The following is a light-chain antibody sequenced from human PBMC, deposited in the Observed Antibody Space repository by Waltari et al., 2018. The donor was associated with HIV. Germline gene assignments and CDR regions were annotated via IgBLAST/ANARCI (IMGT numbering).Light chain of an antibody. V-gene: IGKV3-11*01. CDR1: PSVGSY. J-gene: IGKJ4*01. CDR2: DAS. Sequence: ELVLTQSPATLSLSPGERATLSCRASPSVGSYLAWYQQKPGQAPRLLIYDASNRVTGVRARFSGSGSGTDFNLTSSGLEAEDCAVYHCDLRSNFGGGTKVEIK. CDR3: DLRSN.